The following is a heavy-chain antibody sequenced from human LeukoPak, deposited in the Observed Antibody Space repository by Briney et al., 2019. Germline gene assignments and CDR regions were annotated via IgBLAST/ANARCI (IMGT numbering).Heavy chain of an antibody. D-gene: IGHD5-12*01. Sequence: ASVKVSCKASGYTFTSYDINWVRQATGQGLEWMGWMNPNSGNTGYAQKFQGRVTMTRNTSISTAYMELGSLRSEDTAVYYCARGGYSGYVSLLGRGYYYMDVWGKGTTVTVSS. CDR3: ARGGYSGYVSLLGRGYYYMDV. CDR1: GYTFTSYD. V-gene: IGHV1-8*01. J-gene: IGHJ6*03. CDR2: MNPNSGNT.